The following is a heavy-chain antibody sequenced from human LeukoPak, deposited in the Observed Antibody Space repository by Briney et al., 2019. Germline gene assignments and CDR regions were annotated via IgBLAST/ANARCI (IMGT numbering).Heavy chain of an antibody. V-gene: IGHV3-21*04. CDR1: GFTFSSYS. D-gene: IGHD1-1*01. Sequence: PGGSLRLSCAASGFTFSSYSMNWVRQAPGKGLEWVSSISSSSSYIYYADSVKGRFTISRDNAKNSLYLQMNSLRAEDTATYFCARIWSARDWFDPWGQGTQVVVSS. CDR2: ISSSSSYI. J-gene: IGHJ5*02. CDR3: ARIWSARDWFDP.